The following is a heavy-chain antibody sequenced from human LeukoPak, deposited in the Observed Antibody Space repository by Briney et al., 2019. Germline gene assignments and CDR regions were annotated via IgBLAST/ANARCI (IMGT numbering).Heavy chain of an antibody. D-gene: IGHD5/OR15-5a*01. J-gene: IGHJ4*02. CDR1: SGAISTSRW. CDR3: ATKLSTGPHYFDY. Sequence: PSGTLSLTCTVSSGAISTSRWLSWVRQPPGKGLEWIGEIYGSGNTNYNPSLKSRVTMSVDKTRIHLSPKLHSVTAADTAVYYCATKLSTGPHYFDYWGQGILVTVSS. V-gene: IGHV4-4*02. CDR2: IYGSGNT.